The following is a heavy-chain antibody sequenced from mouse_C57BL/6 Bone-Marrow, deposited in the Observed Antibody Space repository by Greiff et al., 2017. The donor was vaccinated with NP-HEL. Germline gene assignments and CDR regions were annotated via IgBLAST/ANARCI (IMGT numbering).Heavy chain of an antibody. Sequence: QVQLQQSGAELVKPGASVKISCKASGYEFSNYWMNWVKQRPGTGLEWIGQIYPGDGDTNYNGKFKDKATLTADKSSSTAYTQLSRLTSEDYAVYFCARGAYWGQGTLVTVSA. CDR2: IYPGDGDT. J-gene: IGHJ3*01. V-gene: IGHV1-80*01. CDR1: GYEFSNYW. CDR3: ARGAY.